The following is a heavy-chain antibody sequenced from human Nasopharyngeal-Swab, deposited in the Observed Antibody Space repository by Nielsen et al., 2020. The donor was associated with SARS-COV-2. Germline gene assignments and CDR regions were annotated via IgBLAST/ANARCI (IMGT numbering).Heavy chain of an antibody. V-gene: IGHV3-23*01. J-gene: IGHJ4*02. CDR2: IGGSGGTT. CDR1: GFTFSRYA. Sequence: GESLKISCAASGFTFSRYAMNWVRQAPGKGLEWVSVIGGSGGTTSYADSVKGRFTISRDNSKNTVDLQMNSLRAEDTAVYYCARESEPFCGGDCYLDYWGQGTLVTVSS. CDR3: ARESEPFCGGDCYLDY. D-gene: IGHD2-21*02.